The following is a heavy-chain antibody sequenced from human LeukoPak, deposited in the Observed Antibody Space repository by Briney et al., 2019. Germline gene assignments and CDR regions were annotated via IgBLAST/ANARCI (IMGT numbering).Heavy chain of an antibody. J-gene: IGHJ4*02. CDR2: ISYDGSNK. Sequence: GGSLRLSCAASGFTFSSYAMHWVRQAPGKGLEWVAVISYDGSNKYYADSVKGRFTISRDNSKNTLYLQMNSLRAEDTAVYYCARWVAAGTPGYFDYWGQGTLVTVSS. D-gene: IGHD6-13*01. V-gene: IGHV3-30-3*01. CDR3: ARWVAAGTPGYFDY. CDR1: GFTFSSYA.